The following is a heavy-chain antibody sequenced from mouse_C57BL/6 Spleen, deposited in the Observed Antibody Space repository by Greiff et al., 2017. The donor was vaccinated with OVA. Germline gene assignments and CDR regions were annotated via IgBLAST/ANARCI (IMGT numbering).Heavy chain of an antibody. CDR2: IFPGSGST. J-gene: IGHJ4*01. CDR3: ARLDSNYADYYAMDY. CDR1: GYTFTDYY. Sequence: VQLQQSGPELVKPGASVKISCKASGYTFTDYYINWVKQRPGQGLEWIGWIFPGSGSTYYNEKFKGKATLTVDKSSSTAYMLLSSLTSEDSAVYFGARLDSNYADYYAMDYWGQGTSVTVSS. V-gene: IGHV1-75*01. D-gene: IGHD2-5*01.